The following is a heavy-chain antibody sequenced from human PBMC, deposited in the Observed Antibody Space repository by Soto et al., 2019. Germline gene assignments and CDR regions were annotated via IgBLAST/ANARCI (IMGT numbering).Heavy chain of an antibody. J-gene: IGHJ6*03. CDR1: GFTFSSYW. CDR2: IKQDGSEK. CDR3: ARGLELRSVYYYYMDV. D-gene: IGHD1-7*01. Sequence: GGSLRLSCAASGFTFSSYWMSWVRQAPGKGLEWVANIKQDGSEKYYVDSVKGRFTISRNNAKNSLYLQMNSLRAEDTAVYYCARGLELRSVYYYYMDVWGKGTTVTVSS. V-gene: IGHV3-7*01.